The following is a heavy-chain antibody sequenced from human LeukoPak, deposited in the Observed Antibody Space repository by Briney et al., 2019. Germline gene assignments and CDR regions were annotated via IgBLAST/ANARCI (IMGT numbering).Heavy chain of an antibody. D-gene: IGHD6-13*01. Sequence: SETLSLTCGVSGSSFSGGYYWGWVRQAPGKGVEWIGNVYHIGTTYINPSLRTRVSLSAATSKNPFFLTLKSVTADDTAVYYCVDLQPVRAFDVWGPGTVVTVS. CDR2: VYHIGTT. CDR1: GSSFSGGYY. V-gene: IGHV4-38-2*01. CDR3: VDLQPVRAFDV. J-gene: IGHJ3*01.